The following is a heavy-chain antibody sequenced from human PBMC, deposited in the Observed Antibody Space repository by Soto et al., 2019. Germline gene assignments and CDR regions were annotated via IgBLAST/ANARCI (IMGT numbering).Heavy chain of an antibody. D-gene: IGHD2-15*01. V-gene: IGHV4-59*01. J-gene: IGHJ4*02. CDR2: IYYSGST. CDR3: ARAGAATLSYY. Sequence: SETLSLTCTVSGGSISNYYCSWIRQPPGKGLEWIGYIYYSGSTNYNPSLKSRVTISVDTSKNQFSLKLSSLTALDTAVYYCARAGAATLSYYWGQGTLVTVS. CDR1: GGSISNYY.